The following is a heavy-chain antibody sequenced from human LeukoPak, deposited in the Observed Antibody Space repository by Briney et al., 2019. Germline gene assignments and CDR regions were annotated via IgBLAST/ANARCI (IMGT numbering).Heavy chain of an antibody. D-gene: IGHD2-2*01. CDR2: ISSSSSYV. Sequence: GGSLRLSCAASGFTFSSYSMNWVRQAPGKGLEWVSSISSSSSYVYYADSVKGRFTISGDNAKNSLYLQMNSLRAEDTAVYYCARVAGHCSSTSCFFDYWGQGTLVTVSS. V-gene: IGHV3-21*01. CDR1: GFTFSSYS. CDR3: ARVAGHCSSTSCFFDY. J-gene: IGHJ4*02.